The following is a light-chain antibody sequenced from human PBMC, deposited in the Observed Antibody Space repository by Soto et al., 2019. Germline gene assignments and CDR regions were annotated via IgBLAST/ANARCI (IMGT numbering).Light chain of an antibody. CDR1: SSNIGSNY. V-gene: IGLV1-47*01. J-gene: IGLJ3*02. CDR3: AAWDDSLSGSWV. Sequence: QSVLTRPPSASGTPGQRVTISCSGSSSNIGSNYVYWYQQLPGTAPKLLIYRNNQRPSGVPDRFSGSKSDTSASLAISGLRSEDEADYYCAAWDDSLSGSWVFGGGTKLTVL. CDR2: RNN.